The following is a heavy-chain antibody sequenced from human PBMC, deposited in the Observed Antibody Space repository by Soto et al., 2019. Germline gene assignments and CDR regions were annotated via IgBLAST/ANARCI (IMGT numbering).Heavy chain of an antibody. V-gene: IGHV5-10-1*01. Sequence: PGESMKISWKGAGYSFTSYWISWVRQMPGKGLEWMGRIDPSDSYTNYSPSFQGHVTISADKSISTAYLQWSSLKASDTAMYYCARRPLHGSGSYYNASYYGMDVWGQGTTVTVSS. D-gene: IGHD3-10*01. CDR3: ARRPLHGSGSYYNASYYGMDV. CDR2: IDPSDSYT. J-gene: IGHJ6*02. CDR1: GYSFTSYW.